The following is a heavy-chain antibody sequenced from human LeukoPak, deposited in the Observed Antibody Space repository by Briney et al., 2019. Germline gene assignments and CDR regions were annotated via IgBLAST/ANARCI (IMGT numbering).Heavy chain of an antibody. CDR2: INHSGST. D-gene: IGHD3-10*01. CDR3: TKSDGYGLIRI. J-gene: IGHJ3*02. V-gene: IGHV4-34*03. CDR1: GGSFSGYY. Sequence: PSETLSLTCAVYGGSFSGYYWSWLRQPPGKGLEGIGEINHSGSTNYNPSLMSRVTISVDTSKNQFSLKVISMTAADTAAYYCTKSDGYGLIRICGRGTMVTVS.